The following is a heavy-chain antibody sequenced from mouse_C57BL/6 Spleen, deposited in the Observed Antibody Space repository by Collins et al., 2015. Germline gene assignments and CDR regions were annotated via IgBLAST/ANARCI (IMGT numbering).Heavy chain of an antibody. J-gene: IGHJ4*01. Sequence: DLVKPGASVKLSCKASGYTFTSYWINWIKQRPGQGLEWIGRIAPGSGSTYYNEMFKGKATLTVDTSSSTAYIQLSSLSSEDSAVYFCARQRGDAMDYWGQGTSVTVSS. V-gene: IGHV1S41*01. CDR3: ARQRGDAMDY. CDR2: IAPGSGST. CDR1: GYTFTSYW.